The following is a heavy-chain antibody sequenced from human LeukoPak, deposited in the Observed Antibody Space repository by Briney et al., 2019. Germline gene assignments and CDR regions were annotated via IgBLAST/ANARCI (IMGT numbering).Heavy chain of an antibody. D-gene: IGHD5-18*01. CDR2: IYYSGSI. CDR1: GGAISSYY. J-gene: IGHJ4*02. CDR3: ARSRGYSYGTTFLDY. V-gene: IGHV4-59*12. Sequence: PSETLSLTCTVSGGAISSYYWSWIRQPPGKGLEWIGYIYYSGSINYNPSLKSRVTISVDTSKNQFSLKLSSVTAADTAVYYCARSRGYSYGTTFLDYWGQGTLVTVSS.